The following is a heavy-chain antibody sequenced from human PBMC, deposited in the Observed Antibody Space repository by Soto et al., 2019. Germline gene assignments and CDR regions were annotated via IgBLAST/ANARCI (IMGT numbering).Heavy chain of an antibody. CDR3: ARDWDMTTVTTGSYYYGMDV. V-gene: IGHV1-69*01. D-gene: IGHD4-17*01. Sequence: QVQLVQSGAEVKKPGSSVKVSCKASGGTFSSYAISWVRQAPGQGLEWMGGIIPIFGTANYAQKFQGRVTITADESTSTAYMELSSLRSEDTAVYCCARDWDMTTVTTGSYYYGMDVWGQGTTVTVSS. CDR2: IIPIFGTA. J-gene: IGHJ6*02. CDR1: GGTFSSYA.